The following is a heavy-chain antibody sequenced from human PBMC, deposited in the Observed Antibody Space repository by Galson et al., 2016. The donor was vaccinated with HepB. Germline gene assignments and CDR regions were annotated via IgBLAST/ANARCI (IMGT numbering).Heavy chain of an antibody. CDR3: ARAHKTYCTGDCPVDY. J-gene: IGHJ4*02. CDR2: INPNSGVT. D-gene: IGHD2-8*02. V-gene: IGHV1-2*02. Sequence: SVKVSCKASVYTFSDHYMNWVRQAPGQGLEWMGWINPNSGVTNSAQKSQGRVTMTRDTSINTAYMELSSPRSDDTAVYYCARAHKTYCTGDCPVDYWGQGTLVTVSS. CDR1: VYTFSDHY.